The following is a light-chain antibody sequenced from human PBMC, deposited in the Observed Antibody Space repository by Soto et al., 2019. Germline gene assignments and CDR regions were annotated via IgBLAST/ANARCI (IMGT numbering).Light chain of an antibody. J-gene: IGLJ1*01. CDR2: ADA. V-gene: IGLV1-51*01. Sequence: QSVLTQPPSVSAAPGQKVTISCSGSSSNIGGNSVSGEQTLAGTAHNPLIYADAKRPLGIPRPLSGSKSGTSATLRITGFQTGDEAGYYCGSWDSSLSAYVFGTGTKVTVL. CDR3: GSWDSSLSAYV. CDR1: SSNIGGNS.